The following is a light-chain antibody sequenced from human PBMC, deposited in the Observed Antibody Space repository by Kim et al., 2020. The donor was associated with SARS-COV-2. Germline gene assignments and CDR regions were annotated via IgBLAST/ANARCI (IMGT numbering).Light chain of an antibody. CDR1: SGNIASHY. CDR2: EDN. J-gene: IGLJ3*02. Sequence: TVTISCTGSSGNIASHYVQWYQQRPASAPTTVIYEDNERPSGVPDRFSGSIDSSSNSASLTISGLKTEDEADYYCQSYDDSNRWVFGGGTQLTVL. V-gene: IGLV6-57*02. CDR3: QSYDDSNRWV.